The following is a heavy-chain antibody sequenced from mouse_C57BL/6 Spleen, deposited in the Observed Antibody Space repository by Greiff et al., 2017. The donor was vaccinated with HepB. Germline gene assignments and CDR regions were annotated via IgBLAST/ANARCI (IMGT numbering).Heavy chain of an antibody. D-gene: IGHD1-1*01. CDR1: GYTFTSYW. J-gene: IGHJ1*03. V-gene: IGHV1-74*01. CDR2: IHPSDSDT. CDR3: ASTTVVRYFDV. Sequence: QVQLKQPGAELVKPGASVKVSCKASGYTFTSYWMHWVKQRPGQGLEWIGRIHPSDSDTNYNQKFKGKATLTVDKSSSTAYMQLSSLTSEDSAVYYCASTTVVRYFDVWGTGTTVTVSS.